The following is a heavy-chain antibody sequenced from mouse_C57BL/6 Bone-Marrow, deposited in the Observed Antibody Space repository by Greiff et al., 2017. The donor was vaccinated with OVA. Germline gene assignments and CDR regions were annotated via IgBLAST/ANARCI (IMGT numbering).Heavy chain of an antibody. CDR2: SRNKANDYTT. CDR1: GFTFSDFY. Sequence: EVKVVESGGGLVQSGRSLRLSCATSGFTFSDFYMEWVRQAPGKGLEWIAASRNKANDYTTEYSASVKGRFIVSRDTSQSILSLQMNALRAEDTAIYYCARDALYDGYYVYAMDYWGQGTSVTVSS. D-gene: IGHD2-3*01. J-gene: IGHJ4*01. V-gene: IGHV7-1*01. CDR3: ARDALYDGYYVYAMDY.